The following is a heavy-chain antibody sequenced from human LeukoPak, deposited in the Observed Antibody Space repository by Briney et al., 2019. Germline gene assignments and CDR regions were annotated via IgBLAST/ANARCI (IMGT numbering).Heavy chain of an antibody. CDR2: LHRDGSV. CDR3: VRVHGGGY. V-gene: IGHV3-53*01. Sequence: GGSLRLSCAASGFTVSDNNMIWVRQAPGKGLEWVSTLHRDGSVRYADSVNGRFTIPRDDSKNTLSLQMSSLRDEDTAVYYCVRVHGGGYWGQGTLVTVSS. CDR1: GFTVSDNN. D-gene: IGHD3-16*01. J-gene: IGHJ4*02.